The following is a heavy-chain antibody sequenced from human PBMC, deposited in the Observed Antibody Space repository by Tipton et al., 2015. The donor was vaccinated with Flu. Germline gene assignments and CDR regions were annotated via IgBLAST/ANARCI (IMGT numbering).Heavy chain of an antibody. Sequence: TLSLTCAVYGGSFSGYYWSWIRQPPGKGLERIGEINHSGSTNYNPSLKSRVTISVDTSKNQFSLKLSSVTAADTAVYYCARDAITGTPLDYWGQGTLVTVSS. CDR2: INHSGST. D-gene: IGHD1-7*01. CDR3: ARDAITGTPLDY. J-gene: IGHJ4*02. V-gene: IGHV4-34*01. CDR1: GGSFSGYY.